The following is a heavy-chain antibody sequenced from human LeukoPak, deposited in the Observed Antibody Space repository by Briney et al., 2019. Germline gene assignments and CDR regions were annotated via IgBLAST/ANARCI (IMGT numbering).Heavy chain of an antibody. J-gene: IGHJ3*02. CDR1: GYTFTSYD. D-gene: IGHD3-16*02. CDR2: MKLNSGNT. CDR3: ARPQLYDYVWGSYRSSFAFDI. V-gene: IGHV1-8*01. Sequence: ASVKVSCKASGYTFTSYDINWARQAPGQGLEWMGWMKLNSGNTGYAQKFQGRVTMTRNTSISTAYIELSSLRSEDTAVYYCARPQLYDYVWGSYRSSFAFDIWGQGTMVTVSS.